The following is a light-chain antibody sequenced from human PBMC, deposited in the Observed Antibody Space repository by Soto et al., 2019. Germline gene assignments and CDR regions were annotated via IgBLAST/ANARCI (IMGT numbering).Light chain of an antibody. V-gene: IGKV3-15*01. CDR2: GAS. J-gene: IGKJ5*01. CDR1: QSVTYN. Sequence: ETMLTQSPATLSASPGERVTLSCRATQSVTYNLAWYQQKPGQAPRLLIYGASSRATGIPVRFSGSGSGTEFTLTISSLQSEDFAVYYCQQYNNWALTFGHGTRLEIK. CDR3: QQYNNWALT.